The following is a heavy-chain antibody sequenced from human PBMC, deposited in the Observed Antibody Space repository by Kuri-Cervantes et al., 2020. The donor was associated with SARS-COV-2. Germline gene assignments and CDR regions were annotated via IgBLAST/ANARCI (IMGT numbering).Heavy chain of an antibody. CDR2: IYHSGST. Sequence: SETLSLTCTVSDGSISNYYWSWIRQPPGKGLEWIGYIYHSGSTNYNPSLNSRVTISIDTSKNQFALRLSTVTAADTAVYYCARGGTYYYDRSGFDWFDPWGQGTLVPSPQ. CDR1: DGSISNYY. D-gene: IGHD3-22*01. J-gene: IGHJ5*02. V-gene: IGHV4-59*01. CDR3: ARGGTYYYDRSGFDWFDP.